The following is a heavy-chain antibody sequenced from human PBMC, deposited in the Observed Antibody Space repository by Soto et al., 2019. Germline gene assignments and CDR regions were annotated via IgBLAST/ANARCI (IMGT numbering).Heavy chain of an antibody. J-gene: IGHJ3*02. CDR3: ARAEITMIRGVIIIDGFEM. CDR1: GYTFTNYG. D-gene: IGHD3-10*01. V-gene: IGHV1-18*01. Sequence: QVQLVQSGPEVQKPGASVNVSCKASGYTFTNYGITWVRQAPGQGLEWMGWISAYNGKTNYAQKLQGRVSMTTDTSTSTAYMELRSLRSDDTAVYYWARAEITMIRGVIIIDGFEMWGQGTVVTVS. CDR2: ISAYNGKT.